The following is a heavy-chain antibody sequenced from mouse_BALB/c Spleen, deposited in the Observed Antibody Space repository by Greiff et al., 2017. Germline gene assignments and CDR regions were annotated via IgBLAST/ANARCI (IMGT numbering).Heavy chain of an antibody. V-gene: IGHV3-8*02. J-gene: IGHJ4*01. CDR3: ANYYGSSHYAMDY. Sequence: EVNVVESGPSLVKPSQTLSLTCSVTGDSITSGYWNWIRKFPGNKLEYMGYISYSGSTYYNPSLKSRISITRDTSKNQYYLQLNSVTTEDTATYYCANYYGSSHYAMDYWGQGTSVTVSS. D-gene: IGHD1-1*01. CDR2: ISYSGST. CDR1: GDSITSGY.